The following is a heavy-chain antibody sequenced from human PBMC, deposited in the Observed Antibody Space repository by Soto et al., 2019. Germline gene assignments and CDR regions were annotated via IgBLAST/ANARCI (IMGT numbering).Heavy chain of an antibody. CDR2: INHSGST. J-gene: IGHJ2*01. D-gene: IGHD3-22*01. Sequence: QVQLQQWGAGLLKPSETLSLTCAVYGGSFSGYYWSWIRQPPGKGLEWIGEINHSGSTNYNPSLKSRVTISVDTSKNQFSLKLSSVTAADTAVYYCARVPAPMMVDDWYFDLWGRGTLVTVSS. CDR1: GGSFSGYY. V-gene: IGHV4-34*01. CDR3: ARVPAPMMVDDWYFDL.